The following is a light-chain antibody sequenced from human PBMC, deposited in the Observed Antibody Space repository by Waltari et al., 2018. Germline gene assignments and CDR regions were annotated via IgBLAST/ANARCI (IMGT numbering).Light chain of an antibody. CDR2: DVS. CDR1: SSDVGGYNY. J-gene: IGLJ2*01. CDR3: SVKRGSNTVV. V-gene: IGLV2-14*01. Sequence: QSALTQPASVSGSPGQSITISCTGGSSDVGGYNYVCWYQQHPGKAPKLMIYDVSNRPAGVSNRFSGSKSGSTASLTISGLQAEDEADYFCSVKRGSNTVVFGGGTKLTVL.